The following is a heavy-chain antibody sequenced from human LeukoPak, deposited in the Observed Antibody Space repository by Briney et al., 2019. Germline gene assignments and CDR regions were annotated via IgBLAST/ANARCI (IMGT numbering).Heavy chain of an antibody. CDR1: GGTFSSYA. V-gene: IGHV1-69*04. CDR3: ARIVYGGNGVLPDY. J-gene: IGHJ4*02. D-gene: IGHD4-23*01. CDR2: IIPILGIA. Sequence: ASVKVSCKASGGTFSSYAISWVRQAPGQGLEWMGRIIPILGIANYAQKFQGRVTITADKSTSTAYMELSSLRSEDTAVYYCARIVYGGNGVLPDYWGQGTLVTVSS.